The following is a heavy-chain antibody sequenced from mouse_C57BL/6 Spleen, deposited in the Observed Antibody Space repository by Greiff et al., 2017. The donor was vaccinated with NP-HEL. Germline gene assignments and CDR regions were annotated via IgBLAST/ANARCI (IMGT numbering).Heavy chain of an antibody. D-gene: IGHD1-1*01. CDR1: GYTFTDYY. CDR2: INPYNGGT. V-gene: IGHV1-19*01. CDR3: AREAITTVVAKYYFDY. Sequence: EVQLQQSGPVLVKPGASVKMSCKASGYTFTDYYMNWVKQSHGKSLEWIGVINPYNGGTSYNQKFKGKATLTVDKSSSTAYMELNSLTSEDSAVYYCAREAITTVVAKYYFDYWGQSTTLTVSS. J-gene: IGHJ2*01.